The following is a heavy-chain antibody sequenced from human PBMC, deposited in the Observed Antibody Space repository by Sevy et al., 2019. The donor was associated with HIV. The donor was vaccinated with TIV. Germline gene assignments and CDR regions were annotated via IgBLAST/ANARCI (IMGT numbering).Heavy chain of an antibody. J-gene: IGHJ3*02. CDR1: GFTLSSFW. V-gene: IGHV3-7*03. Sequence: GGSLRLSCAASGFTLSSFWMTWVRQAPGKGLEWVANIKEDGSDKIYLDSVKGRFTISRDNAKNSLYLQMNSLRAEDTAVYYCARHKNHYDRTVYYDAFDIWGQGTMVTISS. D-gene: IGHD3-22*01. CDR3: ARHKNHYDRTVYYDAFDI. CDR2: IKEDGSDK.